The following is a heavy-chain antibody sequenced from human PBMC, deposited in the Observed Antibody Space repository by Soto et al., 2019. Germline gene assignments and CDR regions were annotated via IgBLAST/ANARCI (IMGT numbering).Heavy chain of an antibody. Sequence: NPSETLSLPCAVSGGSISSSNWWSWVRQPPGKGLEWIGEIYHSGSTNYNPSLKSRVTISVDKSKNQFSLKLSSVTAADTAVYYCARDKGIAVASYGAFDIWGQGTMVTVSS. D-gene: IGHD6-19*01. J-gene: IGHJ3*02. V-gene: IGHV4-4*02. CDR2: IYHSGST. CDR1: GGSISSSNW. CDR3: ARDKGIAVASYGAFDI.